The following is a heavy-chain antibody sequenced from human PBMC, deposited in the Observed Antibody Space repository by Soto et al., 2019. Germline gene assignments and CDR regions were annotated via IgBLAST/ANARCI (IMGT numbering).Heavy chain of an antibody. CDR1: GFTFSGFT. V-gene: IGHV3-48*02. CDR2: ISRRGETI. D-gene: IGHD2-2*01. CDR3: ASRNLADCSGTSCLYYFDY. J-gene: IGHJ4*02. Sequence: PGGSLRLSCAASGFTFSGFTMNWVRQAPGRGLEWVSYISRRGETIYYADSVKGRFTISRDNAENSLYLQMNSLRDEDTAVYYCASRNLADCSGTSCLYYFDYWVQGTLVTV.